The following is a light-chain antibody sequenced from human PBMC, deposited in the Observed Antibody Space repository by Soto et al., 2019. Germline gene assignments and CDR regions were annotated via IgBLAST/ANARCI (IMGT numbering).Light chain of an antibody. CDR3: QQYADSPIT. Sequence: EIELTQSPGTLSLSPGEGATLSCRASQRLASNYLAWYQQRPGQAPRLLLYGVSSRATGIPDRFSGSGSGTDFTLAISRVEPEDFAVYFCQQYADSPITFGQGTRLEN. V-gene: IGKV3-20*01. J-gene: IGKJ5*01. CDR2: GVS. CDR1: QRLASNY.